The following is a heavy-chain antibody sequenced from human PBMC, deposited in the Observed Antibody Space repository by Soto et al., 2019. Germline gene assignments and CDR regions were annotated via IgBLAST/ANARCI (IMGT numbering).Heavy chain of an antibody. J-gene: IGHJ6*02. CDR1: GFSSSGYE. CDR2: ISDSST. V-gene: IGHV3-48*03. CDR3: ARGSAMDV. Sequence: GGSLRLSRVASGFSSSGYEMNWVRQAPGNGLHWASYISDSSTYYADSVKGRFTLYRDNAKKSLFLQINSLRAEDTAVYYCARGSAMDVWGQGPTVTV.